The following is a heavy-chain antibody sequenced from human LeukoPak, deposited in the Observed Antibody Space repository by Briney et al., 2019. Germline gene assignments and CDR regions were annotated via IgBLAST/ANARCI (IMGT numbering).Heavy chain of an antibody. CDR1: GGSFSGYY. J-gene: IGHJ6*03. CDR2: INHSGST. CDR3: ARRITMVRGVIIKRDYYYMDV. V-gene: IGHV4-34*01. Sequence: SETLSLTCAVYGGSFSGYYWSWIRQPPGKGLEWIGEINHSGSTNYNPSLKSRVTISVDTSKNQFSLKLSSVTAADTAVYYCARRITMVRGVIIKRDYYYMDVWGKGTTVTISS. D-gene: IGHD3-10*01.